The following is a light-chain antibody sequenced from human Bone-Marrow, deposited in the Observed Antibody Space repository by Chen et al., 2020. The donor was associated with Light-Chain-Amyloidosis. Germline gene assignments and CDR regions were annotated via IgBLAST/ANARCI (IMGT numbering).Light chain of an antibody. Sequence: DIQMTHPPSSLSASIGDRVAITCRASQSISTYLNWYQQKPGKAPKALIFAASTLQSGVPSRFSGSGYGADFTLTISSLQPEDFATYYCQQSYTAPWTFGQGTKVEL. V-gene: IGKV1-39*01. CDR3: QQSYTAPWT. CDR2: AAS. J-gene: IGKJ1*01. CDR1: QSISTY.